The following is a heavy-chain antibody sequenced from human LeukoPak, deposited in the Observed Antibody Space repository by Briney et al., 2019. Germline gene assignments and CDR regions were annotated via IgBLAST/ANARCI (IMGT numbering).Heavy chain of an antibody. CDR1: GFTFSTYG. J-gene: IGHJ4*02. CDR3: AKDYDYVYYFDY. CDR2: IRYDGSNK. Sequence: PGGSLRLSCVASGFTFSTYGMHWVRQAPGKGLEWVAFIRYDGSNKYYADSVKGRFTISRDNSRNTLYLQMSSLRPEDTAVYYCAKDYDYVYYFDYWGQGTLVTVSS. V-gene: IGHV3-30*02. D-gene: IGHD4-17*01.